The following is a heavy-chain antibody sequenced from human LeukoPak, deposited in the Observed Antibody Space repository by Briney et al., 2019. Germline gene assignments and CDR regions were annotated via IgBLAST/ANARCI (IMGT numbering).Heavy chain of an antibody. CDR2: VSGSGRNT. V-gene: IGHV3-23*01. D-gene: IGHD3-10*01. CDR1: GFTFSNYA. J-gene: IGHJ4*02. CDR3: ARDRNYFEALHRSY. Sequence: GGSLRLSCAGSGFTFSNYAMTWVRQAPGKGLEWVSSVSGSGRNTFHADSVKGRFTISRDNSKNMLYLQINSLRAEDTAVYYCARDRNYFEALHRSYWGQGTLVTVSS.